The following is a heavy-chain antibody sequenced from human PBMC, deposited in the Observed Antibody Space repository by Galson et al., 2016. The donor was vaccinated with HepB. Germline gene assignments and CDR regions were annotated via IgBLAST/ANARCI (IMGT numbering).Heavy chain of an antibody. D-gene: IGHD3-22*01. J-gene: IGHJ5*02. CDR3: ARGSSSGFLNWFDP. V-gene: IGHV1-18*01. Sequence: SVKVSCKASGYTFTSYAISWVRQAPGQGLEWMGWISAYNGNTNYAQKFQGRVTMTTDTSTSTAYMELRSLRSDDTAVYYCARGSSSGFLNWFDPWGQGTLVTVSS. CDR1: GYTFTSYA. CDR2: ISAYNGNT.